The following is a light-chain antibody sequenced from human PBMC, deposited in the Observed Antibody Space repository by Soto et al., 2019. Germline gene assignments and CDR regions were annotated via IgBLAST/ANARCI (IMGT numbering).Light chain of an antibody. J-gene: IGKJ5*01. V-gene: IGKV3-20*01. CDR1: QSISSDH. CDR3: KNFTTTSLT. CDR2: GAS. Sequence: ELVLTQSPGTLSLSPAQRATLSYRSSQSISSDHLAWYQHKPGQAHRLLIYGASSRATGIADTFSGGGSGTDFTLTISRLEPEEFAVYYCKNFTTTSLTVGKGKRLEIK.